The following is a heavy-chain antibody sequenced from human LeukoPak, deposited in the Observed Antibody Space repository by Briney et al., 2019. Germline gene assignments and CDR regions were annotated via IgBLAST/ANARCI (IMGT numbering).Heavy chain of an antibody. CDR3: ARGGSTVVPDY. D-gene: IGHD4-23*01. CDR2: ISSSSTYI. J-gene: IGHJ4*02. V-gene: IGHV3-21*01. Sequence: PGGSLRLSCTASGSTFTNYIMNWVRQAPGKGLEWVSSISSSSTYIYYADSVKGRFTVSRDNAKNSLYLQMNSLRAEDTAVYYCARGGSTVVPDYWGQGTLVIVSS. CDR1: GSTFTNYI.